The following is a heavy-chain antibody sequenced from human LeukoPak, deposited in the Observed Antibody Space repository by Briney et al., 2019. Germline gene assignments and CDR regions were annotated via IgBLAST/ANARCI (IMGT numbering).Heavy chain of an antibody. V-gene: IGHV1-2*02. J-gene: IGHJ6*02. D-gene: IGHD3-10*01. CDR3: ARDQVWAVRGGNYYYYGMDV. Sequence: ASVKASCKASGYTFTGYYMHWVRQAPGQGLEWMGWINPNSGGTNYAQKFQGRVAMTRDTSISTAYMELSRLRSDDTAVYYCARDQVWAVRGGNYYYYGMDVWGQGTTVTVSS. CDR2: INPNSGGT. CDR1: GYTFTGYY.